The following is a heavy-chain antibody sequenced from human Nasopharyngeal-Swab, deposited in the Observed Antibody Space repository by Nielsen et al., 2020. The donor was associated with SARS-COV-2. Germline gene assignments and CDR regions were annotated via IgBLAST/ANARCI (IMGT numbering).Heavy chain of an antibody. J-gene: IGHJ6*02. Sequence: GESLKISCAASGFTFSSYSMNWVRQAPGKGLEWVSSISSSSSYIYYADSVKGRFTISRDNAKNSLYLQMNSLRAEDTAVYYCARCAPRHMDVWGQGTTVTVSS. CDR1: GFTFSSYS. CDR2: ISSSSSYI. V-gene: IGHV3-21*01. D-gene: IGHD4/OR15-4a*01. CDR3: ARCAPRHMDV.